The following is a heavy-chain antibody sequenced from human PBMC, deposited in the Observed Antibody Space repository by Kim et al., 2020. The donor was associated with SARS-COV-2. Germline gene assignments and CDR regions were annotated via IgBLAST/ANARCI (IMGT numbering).Heavy chain of an antibody. D-gene: IGHD2-21*01. Sequence: ASVKVSCKASGYTFTSYDINWVRQAPGQGLEWMGWMNPNSGNTGYAQKFQGRVNMTRNTSISTVYMELSSLRSEDTAVYYCARGGRAIVVVFAMRYYYYGMDVWGEEPTVTVS. CDR3: ARGGRAIVVVFAMRYYYYGMDV. CDR2: MNPNSGNT. CDR1: GYTFTSYD. V-gene: IGHV1-8*01. J-gene: IGHJ6*02.